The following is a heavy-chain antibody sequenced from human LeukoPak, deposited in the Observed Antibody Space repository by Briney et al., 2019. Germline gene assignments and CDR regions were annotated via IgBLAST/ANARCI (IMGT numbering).Heavy chain of an antibody. CDR2: INLSGST. V-gene: IGHV4-34*01. CDR3: AIRGYNSHGLFDS. Sequence: SETLSLTCAVYGGSFNVNYWSWIRQSPGRGLEWMGEINLSGSTRYTPSLKSRITISVDTSKNQFSLKLTSVTAADTAVYYCAIRGYNSHGLFDSWAQGTLVTVSS. CDR1: GGSFNVNY. D-gene: IGHD5-12*01. J-gene: IGHJ4*02.